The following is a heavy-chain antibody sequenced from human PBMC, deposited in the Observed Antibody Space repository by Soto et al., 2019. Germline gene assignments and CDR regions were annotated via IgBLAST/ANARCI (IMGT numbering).Heavy chain of an antibody. D-gene: IGHD2-8*01. CDR1: GYTFTSYG. Sequence: GASVKASCKASGYTFTSYGISWVRQAPGQGLEWMGWISPKSGGTNYSQKFQGWVTMTWDTSISTAYMELSRLRSDDTATYYCASSMHLGIHFGFDYWGLGTVVTVSS. CDR2: ISPKSGGT. CDR3: ASSMHLGIHFGFDY. J-gene: IGHJ4*02. V-gene: IGHV1-2*04.